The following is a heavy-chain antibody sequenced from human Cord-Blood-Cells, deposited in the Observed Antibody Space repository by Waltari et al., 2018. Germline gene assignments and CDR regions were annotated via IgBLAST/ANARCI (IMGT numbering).Heavy chain of an antibody. CDR3: ARGRTGDRDY. CDR1: GFTFSSYS. V-gene: IGHV3-21*01. D-gene: IGHD7-27*01. CDR2: ISSSSYI. J-gene: IGHJ4*02. Sequence: EVQLVESGGGLVKPGGSLRLSCAASGFTFSSYSMNWVRQAPGKVLEWVSSISSSSYIYYADSVKGRFTISRDNAKNSLYLQMNSLRAEDTAVYYCARGRTGDRDYWGQGTLVTVSS.